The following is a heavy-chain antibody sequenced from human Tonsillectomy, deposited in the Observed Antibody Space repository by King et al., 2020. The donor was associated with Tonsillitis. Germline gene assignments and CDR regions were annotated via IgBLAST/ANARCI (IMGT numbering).Heavy chain of an antibody. CDR2: ISAYSGNT. D-gene: IGHD4-17*01. CDR3: ARHVYGDSDPAY. V-gene: IGHV1-18*04. J-gene: IGHJ4*02. Sequence: QLVQSGAEMRKPGASVKVSCKASGYTFGNYAIAWVRQAPGQGLEWLGWISAYSGNTFYEQKLQDRVTLTTDTSTSTAYMELRRLRSDDTAVYYCARHVYGDSDPAYGGQGSPLTVSA. CDR1: GYTFGNYA.